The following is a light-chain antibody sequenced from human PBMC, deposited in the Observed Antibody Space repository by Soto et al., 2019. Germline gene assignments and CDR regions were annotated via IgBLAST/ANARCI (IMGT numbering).Light chain of an antibody. CDR2: RAS. J-gene: IGKJ2*01. CDR3: QQYYGTPYT. V-gene: IGKV4-1*01. Sequence: DIVMTQSPDSLAVSLGERATIHCKSSQTVFYSANNRNYLAWYQQKPGQPPKLLLYRASIRESGVPDRFSGSGSGTDLTLTISSLQAEDVAVYYCQQYYGTPYTFGQGTKLEI. CDR1: QTVFYSANNRNY.